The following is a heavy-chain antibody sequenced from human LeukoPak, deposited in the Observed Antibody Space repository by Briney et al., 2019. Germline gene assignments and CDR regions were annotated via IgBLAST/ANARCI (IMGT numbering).Heavy chain of an antibody. Sequence: SETLSLTCAVSGGSISSGGYSWSWIRQPPGKGLEWIGYIYHSGSTYYNPSLKSRVTISVDRSKNQFSLRLSSVTAADTAVYYCARMDYGSGSYSDYWGQRTLVTVSS. CDR1: GGSISSGGYS. D-gene: IGHD3-10*01. J-gene: IGHJ4*02. CDR3: ARMDYGSGSYSDY. CDR2: IYHSGST. V-gene: IGHV4-30-2*01.